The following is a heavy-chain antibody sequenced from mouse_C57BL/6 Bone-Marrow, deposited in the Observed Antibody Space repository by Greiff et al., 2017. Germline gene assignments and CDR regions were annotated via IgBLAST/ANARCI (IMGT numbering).Heavy chain of an antibody. CDR2: IDPENGDT. CDR3: TPFYYGNYSWYFDV. J-gene: IGHJ1*03. V-gene: IGHV14-4*01. CDR1: GFNIKDDY. D-gene: IGHD2-1*01. Sequence: VQLQQSGAELVRPGASVKLSCTASGFNIKDDYMHWVKQRPEQGLEWIGWIDPENGDTEYASKFQGKATITADTSSNTAYLQLSSLTSEDTAVYYCTPFYYGNYSWYFDVWGTGTTVTVSS.